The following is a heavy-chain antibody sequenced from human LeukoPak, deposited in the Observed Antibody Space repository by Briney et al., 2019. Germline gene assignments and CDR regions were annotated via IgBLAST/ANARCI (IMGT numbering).Heavy chain of an antibody. V-gene: IGHV4-59*08. J-gene: IGHJ4*02. CDR3: ARHIGYFDY. Sequence: SETLSLTCSVSGGSISGYYWSWIRQPPGKGLEWIAYMEYSGSTRYNPSLQGRVTISVDTSKNQFSLKLSSVTAADTAVYYCARHIGYFDYWGQGTLVTVSS. D-gene: IGHD2-15*01. CDR1: GGSISGYY. CDR2: MEYSGST.